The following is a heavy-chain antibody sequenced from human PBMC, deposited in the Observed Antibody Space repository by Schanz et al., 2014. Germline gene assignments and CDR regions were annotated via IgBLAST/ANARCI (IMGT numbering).Heavy chain of an antibody. J-gene: IGHJ5*02. CDR3: AREVTGGVTGQWVGNWFDP. Sequence: QVQLQESGPGLVKPSETLSLTCAVSGGSISGYYWSWIRQPPGKGLEWIAFIHYSRGTNYNPSLKGRVTISVETPKNEFSLRVASVTAADTAVYYCAREVTGGVTGQWVGNWFDPWGQGALVTVSS. V-gene: IGHV4-59*12. CDR2: IHYSRGT. CDR1: GGSISGYY. D-gene: IGHD1-20*01.